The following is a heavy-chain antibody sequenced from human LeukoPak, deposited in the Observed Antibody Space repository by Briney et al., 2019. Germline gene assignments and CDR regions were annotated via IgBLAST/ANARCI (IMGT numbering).Heavy chain of an antibody. J-gene: IGHJ4*02. V-gene: IGHV1-8*01. CDR2: MNPNSGNT. CDR3: ARAMVRGVIIMAY. Sequence: ASVEVPCKASGYTFTSYDINWVRQATGQGLEWMGWMNPNSGNTGYAQKFQGRVTMTRNTSISTAYMELSSLRSEDTAVYYCARAMVRGVIIMAYWGQGTLVTVSS. CDR1: GYTFTSYD. D-gene: IGHD3-10*01.